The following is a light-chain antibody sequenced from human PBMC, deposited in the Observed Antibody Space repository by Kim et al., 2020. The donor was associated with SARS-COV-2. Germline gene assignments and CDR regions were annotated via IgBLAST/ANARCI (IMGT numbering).Light chain of an antibody. CDR3: AAWDDSLKGSV. Sequence: GPGVTIYCSGSFSKVGSNVVHCYQQLPGPASKLVIYSNDYRPSGVPDRFSGSKSGTSASLAISGLQSEDEADYYCAAWDDSLKGSVFGGGTQLTVL. CDR2: SND. V-gene: IGLV1-44*01. CDR1: FSKVGSNV. J-gene: IGLJ2*01.